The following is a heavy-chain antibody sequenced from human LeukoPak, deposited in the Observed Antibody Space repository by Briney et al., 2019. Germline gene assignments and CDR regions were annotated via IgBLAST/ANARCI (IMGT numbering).Heavy chain of an antibody. Sequence: GGSLRLSCGASGFTFSFYWTTWVRQAPGKGLEWVSYISRSSTTIYYADSVKGRFTISRDNAKNSLYLQMNSLRAEDTAVYYCAELGITMIGGVWGKGTTVTISS. J-gene: IGHJ6*04. CDR1: GFTFSFYW. V-gene: IGHV3-48*04. CDR2: ISRSSTTI. D-gene: IGHD3-10*02. CDR3: AELGITMIGGV.